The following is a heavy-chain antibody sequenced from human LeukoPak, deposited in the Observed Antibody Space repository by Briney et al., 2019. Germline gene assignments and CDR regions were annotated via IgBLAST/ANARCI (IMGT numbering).Heavy chain of an antibody. CDR1: IGSVNSGVYY. CDR2: IHSSGST. D-gene: IGHD2-2*02. V-gene: IGHV4-39*07. Sequence: SETLSLTCTVSIGSVNSGVYYWGWVRQPPGKGLEWIGSIHSSGSTYYNPVLKSRVTISVDTSKNQFSLKLSSVTAADTAVFYCASLYCSRTSCYMDPWGQGTLVTVSS. CDR3: ASLYCSRTSCYMDP. J-gene: IGHJ5*02.